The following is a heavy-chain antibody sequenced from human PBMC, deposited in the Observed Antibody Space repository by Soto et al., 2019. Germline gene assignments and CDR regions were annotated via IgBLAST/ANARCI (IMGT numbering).Heavy chain of an antibody. V-gene: IGHV3-23*01. D-gene: IGHD6-6*01. CDR3: VKHIAARHYYYYYGMDV. Sequence: GGSLRLSCAASGFTVGTSAMNWLRQAPGKGLEWVSVISGGDGSTYYAEAVKGRFTISRDNSKNTLYLQMSSLRAEDTAVYYCVKHIAARHYYYYYGMDVWGQGTTVTVSS. CDR2: ISGGDGST. J-gene: IGHJ6*02. CDR1: GFTVGTSA.